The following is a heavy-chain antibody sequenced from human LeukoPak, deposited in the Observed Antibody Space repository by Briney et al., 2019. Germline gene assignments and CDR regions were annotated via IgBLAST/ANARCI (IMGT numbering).Heavy chain of an antibody. Sequence: GGSLRLSCAASGFTFSGYSMNWVRKAPGKGLEWVSSISSSSSYIYYADSVKGRFTISRDNAKNSLYLQMNSLRAEDTAVYYCARVWRGTFDYWGQGTLVTASS. J-gene: IGHJ4*02. CDR3: ARVWRGTFDY. CDR1: GFTFSGYS. CDR2: ISSSSSYI. V-gene: IGHV3-21*01. D-gene: IGHD1/OR15-1a*01.